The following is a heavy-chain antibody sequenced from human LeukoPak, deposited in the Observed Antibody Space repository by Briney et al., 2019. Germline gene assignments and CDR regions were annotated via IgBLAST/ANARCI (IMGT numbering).Heavy chain of an antibody. CDR2: INPNTDNDV. D-gene: IGHD6-13*01. J-gene: IGHJ4*02. V-gene: IGHV1-2*02. CDR1: GHTFTGYY. CDR3: ARGGYSSSLYDI. Sequence: ASVKVSFKASGHTFTGYYMHWVRQAPGQGLEWMGWINPNTDNDVRYAQNFRGRITMTRDTSISTAYMELSSLTSDDTALYYCARGGYSSSLYDIWGQGSLVTVSS.